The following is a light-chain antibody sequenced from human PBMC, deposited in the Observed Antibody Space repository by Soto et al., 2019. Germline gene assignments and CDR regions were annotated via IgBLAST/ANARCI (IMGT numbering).Light chain of an antibody. CDR3: QQYDSSWT. Sequence: EIVLTQSPGTLSLSPGESATLSCRASQSISSTFLAWYQHKPGQAPRVVIYGASRRATGIPDRFSGSGSGTDFTLIISRLEPEYFAHYYCQQYDSSWTFGQGTKVEMK. CDR2: GAS. V-gene: IGKV3-20*01. J-gene: IGKJ1*01. CDR1: QSISSTF.